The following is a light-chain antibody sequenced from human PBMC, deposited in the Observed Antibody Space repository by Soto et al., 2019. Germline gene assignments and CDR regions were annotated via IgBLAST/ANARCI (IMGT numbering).Light chain of an antibody. V-gene: IGKV3-11*01. J-gene: IGKJ1*01. CDR1: QSVSTY. CDR3: QQSYSTPPGT. Sequence: ETVLTQSPATLSLSHGESATLSCRASQSVSTYLAWYQQKPGQAPRLLIYDASNRVTGIPARFRGSGSGTDFTLTISSLQPEDFATYYCQQSYSTPPGTFGQGTKVDIK. CDR2: DAS.